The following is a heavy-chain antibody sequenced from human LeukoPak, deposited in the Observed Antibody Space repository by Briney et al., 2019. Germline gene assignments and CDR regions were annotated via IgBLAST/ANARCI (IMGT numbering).Heavy chain of an antibody. CDR3: ARDLNLPDAFDV. Sequence: GGSLRLSCAASGFTFSAYGMHWVRQAPGKGLEWVAVVWYDGGNKYYADSVKGRFTVSRDNSKNTLYLQMNSLRVEDTALYYCARDLNLPDAFDVWGQGTMVTVSS. CDR2: VWYDGGNK. CDR1: GFTFSAYG. V-gene: IGHV3-33*01. J-gene: IGHJ3*01. D-gene: IGHD1-14*01.